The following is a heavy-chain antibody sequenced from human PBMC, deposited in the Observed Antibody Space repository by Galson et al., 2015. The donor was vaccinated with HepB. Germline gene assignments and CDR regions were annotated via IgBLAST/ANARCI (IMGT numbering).Heavy chain of an antibody. J-gene: IGHJ4*02. Sequence: SVKVSCKASGYTFTSYAMHWVRQAPGQRLEWMGWINAGNGNTKYSQKFQGRVTITRDTSASTAYMELSSLRSEDTAVYYCARGGRLRYCSGGSCYLLDYWGQGTLVTVS. CDR2: INAGNGNT. CDR3: ARGGRLRYCSGGSCYLLDY. V-gene: IGHV1-3*01. D-gene: IGHD2-15*01. CDR1: GYTFTSYA.